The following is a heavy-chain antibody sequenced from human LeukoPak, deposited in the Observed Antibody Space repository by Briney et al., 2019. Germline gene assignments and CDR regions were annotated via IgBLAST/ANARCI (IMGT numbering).Heavy chain of an antibody. V-gene: IGHV3-48*04. CDR2: ISSSSSTI. CDR3: AAAIGQGYYYYYMDV. D-gene: IGHD2-2*02. J-gene: IGHJ6*03. CDR1: GFTFSSYS. Sequence: QAGGSLRLSCAASGFTFSSYSMNWVRQAPGKGLEWVSYISSSSSTIYYADSVKGRFTISRDNAKNSLYLQMNSLRAEDTAVYYCAAAIGQGYYYYYMDVWGKGTTVTVSS.